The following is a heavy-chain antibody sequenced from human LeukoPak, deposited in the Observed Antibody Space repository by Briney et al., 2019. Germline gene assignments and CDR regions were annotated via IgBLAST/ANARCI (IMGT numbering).Heavy chain of an antibody. Sequence: PGGSLRLSCAASGFAVSSNYMNWVRQAPGKGLKWVSIIYSGGGTYYANSVRGRFTISRDNSKNTLHLQMNSLRDEDTAVYYCARGGYYYDSSGYYHDAFDIWGQGTMVTVSS. V-gene: IGHV3-53*01. J-gene: IGHJ3*02. CDR2: IYSGGGT. CDR1: GFAVSSNY. CDR3: ARGGYYYDSSGYYHDAFDI. D-gene: IGHD3-22*01.